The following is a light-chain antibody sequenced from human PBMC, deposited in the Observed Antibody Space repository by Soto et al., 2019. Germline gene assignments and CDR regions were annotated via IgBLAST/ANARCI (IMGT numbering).Light chain of an antibody. CDR2: DVN. V-gene: IGLV2-14*03. Sequence: QSALTQPPSVSGTPGQSITISCTGTSSNIGANNFVSWYQQHPGKATNLMLYDVNMRPSGVSNRFSGSKSSNTASLTISGLYAEDEADYSCTSCTTSTTMIFGGGTKLTVL. J-gene: IGLJ2*01. CDR3: TSCTTSTTMI. CDR1: SSNIGANNF.